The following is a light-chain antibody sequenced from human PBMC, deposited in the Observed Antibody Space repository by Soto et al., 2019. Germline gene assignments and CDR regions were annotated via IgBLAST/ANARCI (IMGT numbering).Light chain of an antibody. CDR3: HSYDSNLSGL. Sequence: QSVLTQPPSVSGAPGQRVTISCTWSSSNIGAGYDVHWYQQLPGTAPKLLIYGNNNRPSGVPDRFSGSKSGTSASLAITGLQAEDEADYYCHSYDSNLSGLFGGGTKLTVL. J-gene: IGLJ2*01. CDR1: SSNIGAGYD. CDR2: GNN. V-gene: IGLV1-40*01.